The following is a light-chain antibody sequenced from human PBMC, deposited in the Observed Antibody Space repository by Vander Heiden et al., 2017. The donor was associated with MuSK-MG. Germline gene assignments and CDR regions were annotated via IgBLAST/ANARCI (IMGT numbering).Light chain of an antibody. CDR3: QQYYSYLFT. J-gene: IGKJ3*01. V-gene: IGKV1-8*01. CDR2: AAS. CDR1: QGISSY. Sequence: AIRMTQSPSSFSASTGDRVTITCRASQGISSYLAWYQQKPGKAPKLLIYAASTLQSGVPSRFSGSGSGTVFTLTISCLQSEDFATYYCQQYYSYLFTFGHGTKVDIK.